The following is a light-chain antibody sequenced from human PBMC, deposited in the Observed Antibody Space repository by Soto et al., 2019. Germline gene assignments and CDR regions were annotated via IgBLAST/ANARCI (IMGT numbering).Light chain of an antibody. CDR2: GNS. J-gene: IGLJ2*01. CDR3: QSYDISLSASV. CDR1: SSNIGAIYD. V-gene: IGLV1-40*01. Sequence: QSVLTQPPSVSGAPGQRVTISCTGSSSNIGAIYDVHWYQQLPGTAPKLLIYGNSNRPSGVPDRFSGSKSGTSASLAITGLQAEDEADYYCQSYDISLSASVFGGGTKLTVL.